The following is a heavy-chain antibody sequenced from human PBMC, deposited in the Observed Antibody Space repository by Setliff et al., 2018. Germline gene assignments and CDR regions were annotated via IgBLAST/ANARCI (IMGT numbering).Heavy chain of an antibody. J-gene: IGHJ4*02. D-gene: IGHD6-19*01. Sequence: PGGSLRLSCAASGLIFSSSAMHWVRQSPRKELEYVSAISSDGRTYYADSVKGRFTISRDNSKSTVSLQIDNMRAEDTAIYYCAGGRGWRFDDWGQGTLVTVSS. CDR1: GLIFSSSA. V-gene: IGHV3-64*04. CDR2: ISSDGRT. CDR3: AGGRGWRFDD.